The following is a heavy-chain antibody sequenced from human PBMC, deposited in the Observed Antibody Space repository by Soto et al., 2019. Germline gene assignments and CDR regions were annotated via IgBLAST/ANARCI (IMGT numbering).Heavy chain of an antibody. CDR3: AKARKYSSPYDS. CDR2: ISGGGSTT. Sequence: GGSLRLSCATSGFMFGSYAMNWVRQAPGKGLEWVSVISGGGSTTNYADSVRGRFTTSRDSSTDTVYLQMYSLRVEDTAVYYCAKARKYSSPYDSWGQGTLVTVSS. V-gene: IGHV3-23*01. J-gene: IGHJ5*01. CDR1: GFMFGSYA. D-gene: IGHD6-19*01.